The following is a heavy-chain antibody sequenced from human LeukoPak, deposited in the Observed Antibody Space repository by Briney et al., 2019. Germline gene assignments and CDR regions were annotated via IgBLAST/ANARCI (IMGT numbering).Heavy chain of an antibody. CDR1: GYTLTELS. V-gene: IGHV1-24*01. Sequence: ASVKVSCKVSGYTLTELSMHWVRQAPGKGLEWMGRFDPEDGETIYAQKFQGRVTMTEDTSTDTAYMELSSLRSEDTAVYYCATGVLGSSWPGPDYWGQGTLVTVSS. D-gene: IGHD6-13*01. CDR2: FDPEDGET. J-gene: IGHJ4*02. CDR3: ATGVLGSSWPGPDY.